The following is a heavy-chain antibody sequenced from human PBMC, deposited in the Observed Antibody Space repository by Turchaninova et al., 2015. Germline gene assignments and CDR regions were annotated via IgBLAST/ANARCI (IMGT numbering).Heavy chain of an antibody. V-gene: IGHV4-38-2*01. J-gene: IGHJ4*02. Sequence: QVQLQESGPGLVKPSETLSLTVAVSGDPRGSGYYWAWSRPPPGKGLEWVATIYHDGRSYYNPSLESRVTISVDTSKNQFSLRLTSVTAADTAVYFCARDQGPRDHPSSSFWGQGTLVTVSS. D-gene: IGHD3-16*02. CDR1: GDPRGSGYY. CDR2: IYHDGRS. CDR3: ARDQGPRDHPSSSF.